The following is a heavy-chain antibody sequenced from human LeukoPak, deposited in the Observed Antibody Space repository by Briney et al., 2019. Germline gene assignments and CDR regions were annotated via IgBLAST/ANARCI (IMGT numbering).Heavy chain of an antibody. V-gene: IGHV4-34*01. CDR1: GVSFSDYY. CDR2: ISHTEGT. CDR3: ARIHCGHSGSVWYNP. J-gene: IGHJ5*02. D-gene: IGHD1-14*01. Sequence: SETLSLTCGVFGVSFSDYYWSCLRQSPGKGLEWIGEISHTEGTRYNPSLESRVTMSVGTSENQLSLKLIFVTAADTAVYYCARIHCGHSGSVWYNPWGLGTLVTVSS.